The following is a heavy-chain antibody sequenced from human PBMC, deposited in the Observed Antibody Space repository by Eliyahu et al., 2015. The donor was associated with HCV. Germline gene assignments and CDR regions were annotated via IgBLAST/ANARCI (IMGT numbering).Heavy chain of an antibody. Sequence: RLSCAASXFTXSNYAMTWVRQAPGKGLEWVSAISGSGDTTYYADTVKGRFTISRDTSKNTLYLQMNSLRAEDTAVYFCAKDAQTPGYSSSWYVGDYFDYWGQGTLVTVSS. CDR3: AKDAQTPGYSSSWYVGDYFDY. J-gene: IGHJ4*02. CDR1: XFTXSNYA. V-gene: IGHV3-23*01. D-gene: IGHD6-13*01. CDR2: ISGSGDTT.